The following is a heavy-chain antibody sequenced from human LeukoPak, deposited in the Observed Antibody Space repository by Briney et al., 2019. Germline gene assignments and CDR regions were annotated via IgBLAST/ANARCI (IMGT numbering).Heavy chain of an antibody. J-gene: IGHJ4*02. CDR1: GVSISTYY. CDR2: IYYSGTT. CDR3: ARRGRSSTDPFEY. Sequence: PSETLSLTCTVSGVSISTYYWSWIRQPPGKGLEWIGYIYYSGTTKYSTSLKSRVTLSLDTPKNQIFLRLTSVTAADTAVYYCARRGRSSTDPFEYWGQGTLVTVSS. D-gene: IGHD2-2*01. V-gene: IGHV4-59*08.